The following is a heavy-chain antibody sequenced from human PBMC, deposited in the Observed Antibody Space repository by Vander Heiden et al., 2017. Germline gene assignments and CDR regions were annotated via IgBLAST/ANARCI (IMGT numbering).Heavy chain of an antibody. CDR2: ISWDGGST. Sequence: EVQLVESGGVVVQPGGSLRLSCAASGFPGEDYTMHWVRQAPGKGLEWVSLISWDGGSTYYADSVKGRFTISRDNSKHSLYLQMNSLRTEDTALYYCAKALYGGNSLDYWGQGTLVTVSS. D-gene: IGHD4-17*01. V-gene: IGHV3-43*01. CDR3: AKALYGGNSLDY. J-gene: IGHJ4*02. CDR1: GFPGEDYT.